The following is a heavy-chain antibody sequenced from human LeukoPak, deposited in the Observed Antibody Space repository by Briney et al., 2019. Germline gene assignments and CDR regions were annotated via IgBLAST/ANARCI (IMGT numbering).Heavy chain of an antibody. V-gene: IGHV3-30*18. CDR3: AKDLETYYDILTGYYREYYYYGMDV. CDR1: GFTFSSYG. Sequence: GGSLRLSCAASGFTFSSYGMHWVRQAPGKGLEWVAVISYDGSNKYYADSVKGRFTISRDNSKNTLYLQMNSLRAEDTAVYYCAKDLETYYDILTGYYREYYYYGMDVWGQGTTVTVSS. D-gene: IGHD3-9*01. J-gene: IGHJ6*02. CDR2: ISYDGSNK.